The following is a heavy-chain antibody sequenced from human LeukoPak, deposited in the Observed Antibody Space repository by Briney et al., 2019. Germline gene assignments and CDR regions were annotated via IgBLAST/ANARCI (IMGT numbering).Heavy chain of an antibody. J-gene: IGHJ6*03. V-gene: IGHV4-59*08. D-gene: IGHD1-26*01. CDR1: GGSITSYY. CDR2: IYYSGST. Sequence: SETLSLTCTVSGGSITSYYWSWIRQPPGKGLEWIGYIYYSGSTKYNPSLKSRVTISVDTSKNQFSLKLSSVTAADTAVYYCARRGAGVGHYYYYYYMDVWDKGTTVTVSS. CDR3: ARRGAGVGHYYYYYYMDV.